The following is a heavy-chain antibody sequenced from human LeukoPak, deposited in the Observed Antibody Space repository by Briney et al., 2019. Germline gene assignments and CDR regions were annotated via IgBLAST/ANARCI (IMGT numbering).Heavy chain of an antibody. V-gene: IGHV1-69*04. D-gene: IGHD3-9*01. J-gene: IGHJ4*02. CDR3: ARDHHDILTGYYPRY. CDR1: GGTFSSYA. Sequence: SVKVSCKASGGTFSSYAISWVRQAPGQGLEWMGRIIPILGIANYAQKFQGRVTITADKSTSTAYMELSSLRSEDTAVYYCARDHHDILTGYYPRYWGQGTLVTVSS. CDR2: IIPILGIA.